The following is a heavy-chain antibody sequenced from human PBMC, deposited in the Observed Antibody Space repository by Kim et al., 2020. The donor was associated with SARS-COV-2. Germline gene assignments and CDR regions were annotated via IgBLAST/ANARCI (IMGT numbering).Heavy chain of an antibody. CDR2: ISAYNGNT. Sequence: ASVKVSCKASGYTFTSYGISWVRQAPGQGLEWMGWISAYNGNTNYAQKLQGRVTMTTDTSTSTAYMELRSLRSDDTAVYYCARDRLAVAGKEVGIFDYWGQGTLVTVSS. D-gene: IGHD6-19*01. CDR1: GYTFTSYG. CDR3: ARDRLAVAGKEVGIFDY. V-gene: IGHV1-18*04. J-gene: IGHJ4*02.